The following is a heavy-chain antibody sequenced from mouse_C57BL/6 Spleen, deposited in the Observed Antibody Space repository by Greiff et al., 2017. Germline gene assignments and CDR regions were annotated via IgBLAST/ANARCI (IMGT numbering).Heavy chain of an antibody. CDR2: ISSGGSYT. D-gene: IGHD2-5*01. J-gene: IGHJ2*01. CDR1: GFTFSSYG. V-gene: IGHV5-6*02. CDR3: ARHNYSNYFDY. Sequence: EVMLVESGGDLVKPGGSLKLSCAASGFTFSSYGMSWVRQTPDKRLEWVATISSGGSYTYYPDSVKGRFTISRDNAKNTLYLQMSSLKSEDTAMYYCARHNYSNYFDYWGQGTTLTVSS.